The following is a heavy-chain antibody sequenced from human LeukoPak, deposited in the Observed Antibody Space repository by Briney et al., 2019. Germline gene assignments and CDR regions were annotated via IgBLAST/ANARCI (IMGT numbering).Heavy chain of an antibody. Sequence: GGSLRLSCAASGFTFSSHWMTWVRQAPGKGLEWVASVKQDVNEKYYVDSVKGRFTISRDNAKNSLFLQMNSLRVEDTAVYYCARGPPYGTRSDYWGQGTLVTVSS. CDR3: ARGPPYGTRSDY. V-gene: IGHV3-7*01. CDR1: GFTFSSHW. CDR2: VKQDVNEK. D-gene: IGHD3-10*01. J-gene: IGHJ4*02.